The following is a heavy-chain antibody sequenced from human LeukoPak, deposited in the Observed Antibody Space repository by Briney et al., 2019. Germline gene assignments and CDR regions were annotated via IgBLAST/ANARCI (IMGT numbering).Heavy chain of an antibody. J-gene: IGHJ4*02. Sequence: GGSLRLSCAASGFTFSSYAMSWVRQAPGKGLEWVSAISGSGGSTYYADSVKGRFTISRDISKNTLYLQMNSLRAEDTAVYYCAKDLYGSGSYVLDYWGQGTLVTVSS. CDR3: AKDLYGSGSYVLDY. CDR1: GFTFSSYA. V-gene: IGHV3-23*01. D-gene: IGHD3-10*01. CDR2: ISGSGGST.